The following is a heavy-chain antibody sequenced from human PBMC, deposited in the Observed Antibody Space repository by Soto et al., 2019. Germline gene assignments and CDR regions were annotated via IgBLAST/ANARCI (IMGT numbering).Heavy chain of an antibody. V-gene: IGHV3-23*01. CDR3: AKQYQLPTGNRGYFDY. J-gene: IGHJ4*02. CDR1: GFTFSSYA. D-gene: IGHD2-2*01. Sequence: EVQLLESGGGLVQPGGSLRLSCAASGFTFSSYAMSWVRQAPGKGLEWVSAISGSGGSTYYADSVKGRFTISRDNSKNPLYLQMNSLRAEDTAVYYCAKQYQLPTGNRGYFDYWGQGTLVTVSS. CDR2: ISGSGGST.